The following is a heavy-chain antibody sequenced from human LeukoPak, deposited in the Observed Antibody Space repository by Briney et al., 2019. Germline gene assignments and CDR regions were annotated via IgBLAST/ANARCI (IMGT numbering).Heavy chain of an antibody. V-gene: IGHV3-11*05. J-gene: IGHJ2*01. CDR1: GFTFSSHS. CDR2: ISTGSTYT. CDR3: TREDNWYFDL. Sequence: GGSLRLSCAASGFTFSSHSINWVRQAPGKGLEWLSYISTGSTYTNYANSVKGRFTISRDNAKNSLYLQLNSLRAEDTAVYYCTREDNWYFDLWGRGTLVTVSS.